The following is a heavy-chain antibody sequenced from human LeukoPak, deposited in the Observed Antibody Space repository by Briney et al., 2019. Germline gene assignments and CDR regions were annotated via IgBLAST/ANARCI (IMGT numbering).Heavy chain of an antibody. CDR2: IKQDGSEK. V-gene: IGHV3-7*01. CDR3: ARDLRGQYCSSTSCYYYYYYMDV. D-gene: IGHD2-2*01. J-gene: IGHJ6*03. Sequence: GGSLRLSCAASGFTFSSYWMSWVRQAPGKGLEWVANIKQDGSEKYYVDSVKGRFTISRDNAKNSLYLQMNSLRVEDTAVYYCARDLRGQYCSSTSCYYYYYYMDVWGKGTTVTVSS. CDR1: GFTFSSYW.